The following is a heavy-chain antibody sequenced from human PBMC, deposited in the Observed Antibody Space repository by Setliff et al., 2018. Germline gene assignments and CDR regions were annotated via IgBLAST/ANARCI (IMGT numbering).Heavy chain of an antibody. CDR3: ARHGDASFYYDILTGHSPPYYFDY. CDR1: GYTFANYG. D-gene: IGHD3-9*01. J-gene: IGHJ4*02. CDR2: INAGNGDT. Sequence: GASVKVSCKASGYTFANYGLHWVRQAPGQRLEWMGWINAGNGDTKFSQKFQDTITRTADTSASTAYMELSSLRSEDTAVYYCARHGDASFYYDILTGHSPPYYFDYWGQGTLVTVSS. V-gene: IGHV1-3*01.